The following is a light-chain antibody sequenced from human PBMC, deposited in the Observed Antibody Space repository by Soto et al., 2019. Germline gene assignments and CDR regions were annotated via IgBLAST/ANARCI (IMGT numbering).Light chain of an antibody. CDR2: LGY. J-gene: IGKJ1*01. Sequence: DIVMTQSPLSLPVNPGEPASISCRSSQSLMHSNGYKYLDWYLQKPGQASKLLVSLGYNRGSWGPDRFNCSGSGKDFSIENRKVEAEDVGVYHCMQALQAPPTFGQGTKVDIK. V-gene: IGKV2-28*01. CDR1: QSLMHSNGYKY. CDR3: MQALQAPPT.